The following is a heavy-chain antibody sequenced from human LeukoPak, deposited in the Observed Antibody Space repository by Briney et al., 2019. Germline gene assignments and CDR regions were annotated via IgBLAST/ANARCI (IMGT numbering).Heavy chain of an antibody. Sequence: PGGSLRLSCAASGFTFSSYAMSWVRQAPGKGLEWVSAISGSGGSTYYADSVKGRFTISRDNSKSTLYLQMNSLRAEDTAVYYCAKDFMRSGYYQPFDYWGQGTLVTVSS. D-gene: IGHD3-3*01. CDR1: GFTFSSYA. CDR3: AKDFMRSGYYQPFDY. CDR2: ISGSGGST. V-gene: IGHV3-23*01. J-gene: IGHJ4*02.